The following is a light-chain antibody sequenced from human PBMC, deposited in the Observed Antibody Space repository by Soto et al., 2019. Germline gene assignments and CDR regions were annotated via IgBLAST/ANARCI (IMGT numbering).Light chain of an antibody. J-gene: IGLJ2*01. Sequence: QLVLTQPPSVSGAPGQRVTISCTGSSSNIGAEYDVHWYQLLPKTAPKLLIYGNTKRPSGVPDRFSGSKSGTSASLAITGLQAEDEADYYCQSYDNSLSGVIFGGGTKVTVL. CDR3: QSYDNSLSGVI. CDR1: SSNIGAEYD. CDR2: GNT. V-gene: IGLV1-40*01.